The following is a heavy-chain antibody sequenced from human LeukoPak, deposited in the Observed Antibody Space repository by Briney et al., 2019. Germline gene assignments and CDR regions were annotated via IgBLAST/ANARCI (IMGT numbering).Heavy chain of an antibody. D-gene: IGHD6-6*01. Sequence: PSETLSLTCAVSGYSISSGYYWGWIRQPPGKGLEWIGSICHSGSTYYNPSLKSRVTISVDTSKNQFSLKLSSVTAADTAVYYCARRGIAARRGTSYYYYYYMDVWGKGTTVTVSS. CDR2: ICHSGST. CDR3: ARRGIAARRGTSYYYYYYMDV. CDR1: GYSISSGYY. J-gene: IGHJ6*03. V-gene: IGHV4-38-2*01.